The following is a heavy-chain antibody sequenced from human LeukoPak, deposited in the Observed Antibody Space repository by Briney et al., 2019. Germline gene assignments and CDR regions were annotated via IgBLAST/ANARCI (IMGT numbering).Heavy chain of an antibody. D-gene: IGHD1-26*01. Sequence: PGGSLRFSCAASGFAFSSYSMSWVRQAPGKGLEWVSSISSSSSYIYYADSVKGRFTISRDNAKNSLYLQMNSLRAEDTAVYYCARDGEVGPYFDYWGQGTLVTVSS. V-gene: IGHV3-21*01. CDR2: ISSSSSYI. CDR1: GFAFSSYS. CDR3: ARDGEVGPYFDY. J-gene: IGHJ4*02.